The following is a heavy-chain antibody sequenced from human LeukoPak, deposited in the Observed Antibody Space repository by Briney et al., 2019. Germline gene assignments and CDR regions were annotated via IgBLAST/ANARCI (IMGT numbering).Heavy chain of an antibody. J-gene: IGHJ5*02. CDR1: AFTCCSNC. D-gene: IGHD6-19*01. V-gene: IGHV3-7*01. Sequence: PAGSLTCSSAASAFTCCSNCMSWIRQAPGNGRKWVANINQDTSDNECVDSVKDRFTITRDNVKNSLYLQMNSRRAEDTAVYYCARASAGIAVVGGFDPWGQGTMVTVSS. CDR3: ARASAGIAVVGGFDP. CDR2: INQDTSDN.